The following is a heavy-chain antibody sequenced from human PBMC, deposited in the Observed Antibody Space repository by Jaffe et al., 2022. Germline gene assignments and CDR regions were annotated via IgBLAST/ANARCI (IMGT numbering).Heavy chain of an antibody. D-gene: IGHD3-16*02. CDR2: IYSGGST. J-gene: IGHJ4*02. CDR1: GFTVSSNY. CDR3: ARDLGDYVWGSYRSILGY. V-gene: IGHV3-66*02. Sequence: EVQLVESGGGLVQPGGSLRLSCAASGFTVSSNYMSWVRQAPGKGLEWVSVIYSGGSTYYADSVKGRFTISRDNSKNTLYLQMNSLRAEDTAVYYCARDLGDYVWGSYRSILGYWGQGTLVTVSS.